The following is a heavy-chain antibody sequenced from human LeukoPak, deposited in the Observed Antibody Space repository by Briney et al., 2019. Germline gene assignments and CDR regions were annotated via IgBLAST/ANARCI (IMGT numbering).Heavy chain of an antibody. CDR1: GFIFSSYA. D-gene: IGHD3-10*01. J-gene: IGHJ4*02. CDR3: ASKKYGEIYAYGDS. CDR2: ISGGGDGT. V-gene: IGHV3-23*01. Sequence: GGSLRLSCAASGFIFSSYAMSWVRQAPGKGLEWVSTISGGGDGTYYADSVKGRFTISRDNSKNTLYLQMNSLRAEDTAIYYCASKKYGEIYAYGDSWGQGTLVTVSS.